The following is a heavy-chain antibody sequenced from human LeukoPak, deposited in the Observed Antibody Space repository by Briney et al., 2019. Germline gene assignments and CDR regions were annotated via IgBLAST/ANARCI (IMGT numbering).Heavy chain of an antibody. CDR3: AKIAPWGAVTTTDGFDY. Sequence: GGSLRLSCAASGFSFSNYAMCWVRQTPGKGLEWVSSISDSGAATYYADSVKGRFTISRDNSKNTLYLQLNSLGAEDTAVYYCAKIAPWGAVTTTDGFDYWGQGTLVTVSS. D-gene: IGHD4-17*01. CDR2: ISDSGAAT. CDR1: GFSFSNYA. J-gene: IGHJ4*02. V-gene: IGHV3-23*01.